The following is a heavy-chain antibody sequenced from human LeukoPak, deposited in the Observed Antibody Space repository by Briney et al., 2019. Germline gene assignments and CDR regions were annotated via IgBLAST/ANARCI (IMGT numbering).Heavy chain of an antibody. D-gene: IGHD3-22*01. CDR3: ARAWSDDYDSSGYYRLPACVAWFDP. V-gene: IGHV3-30*14. Sequence: GGSLRLSCAASGFTFSSYAMHCVRQAPGKGLKGVAVISYDGSNKYYADSVKGRFTISTDNSKKTLYLQMNSLRPEDTAVYYCARAWSDDYDSSGYYRLPACVAWFDPWGQGTLVTVSS. J-gene: IGHJ5*02. CDR1: GFTFSSYA. CDR2: ISYDGSNK.